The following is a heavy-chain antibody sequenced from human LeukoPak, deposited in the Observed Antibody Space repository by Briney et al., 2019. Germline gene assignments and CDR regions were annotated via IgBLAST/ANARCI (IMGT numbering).Heavy chain of an antibody. CDR1: GGSFSGYY. Sequence: SSETLSLTCAVYGGSFSGYYWSWIRQPPGKGLEWIGEINHSGSTNYNPSLKSRVTISVDTSKNQFSLKLSSVTAADTAVYYCARAAAQDAFDIWGQGTMVTVSS. CDR2: INHSGST. V-gene: IGHV4-34*01. J-gene: IGHJ3*02. CDR3: ARAAAQDAFDI.